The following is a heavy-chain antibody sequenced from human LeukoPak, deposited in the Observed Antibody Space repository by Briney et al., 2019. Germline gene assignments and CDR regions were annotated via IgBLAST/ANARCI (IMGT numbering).Heavy chain of an antibody. CDR2: IYYSGST. V-gene: IGHV4-39*01. D-gene: IGHD3-22*01. J-gene: IGHJ4*02. Sequence: SETLSPTCTVSGGSISSSSYYWGWIRQPPGKGLEWIGSIYYSGSTYYNPSLKSRVTISVDTSKNQFSLKLSSVTAADTAVYYCARNYYDSSGHDYWGQGTLVTVSS. CDR1: GGSISSSSYY. CDR3: ARNYYDSSGHDY.